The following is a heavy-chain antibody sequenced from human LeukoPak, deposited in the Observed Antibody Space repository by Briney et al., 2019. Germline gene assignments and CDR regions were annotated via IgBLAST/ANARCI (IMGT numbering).Heavy chain of an antibody. D-gene: IGHD3-22*01. Sequence: ASVKVSCKVSGYTLTELSMHWVRQARGKGLEWMGGFDPEDGETIYAQKFRGRVTMTEDTSTDTAYMELSSLRSEDTAVYYCATDLVYYDSSGYGLDYWGQGTLVTVSS. V-gene: IGHV1-24*01. CDR2: FDPEDGET. CDR1: GYTLTELS. J-gene: IGHJ4*02. CDR3: ATDLVYYDSSGYGLDY.